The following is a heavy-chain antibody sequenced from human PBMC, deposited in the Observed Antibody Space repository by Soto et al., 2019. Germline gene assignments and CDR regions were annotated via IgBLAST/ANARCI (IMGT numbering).Heavy chain of an antibody. CDR2: ISWNSENI. D-gene: IGHD4-17*01. J-gene: IGHJ4*02. Sequence: DVQLVESGGGLVQPGRSLRLSCAASGFTVDDYAMHWVRQAPGKGLEWVSGISWNSENIDYADSVKGRFTISRDNAKSSRFLQMNSLRPDDTALYYGAKDMKWGGMTTIHYFDSWGQGTLVTVSS. CDR1: GFTVDDYA. CDR3: AKDMKWGGMTTIHYFDS. V-gene: IGHV3-9*01.